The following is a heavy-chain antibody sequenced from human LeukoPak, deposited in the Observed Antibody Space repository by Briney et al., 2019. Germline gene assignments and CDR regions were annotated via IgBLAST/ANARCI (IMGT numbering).Heavy chain of an antibody. V-gene: IGHV1-46*01. D-gene: IGHD2-2*03. J-gene: IGHJ4*02. CDR2: LNSSGGNT. Sequence: ASVKVSCKASGYTFTSYYIHWVRQAPGQGLEWMGILNSSGGNTSYARKFQGRVTMTRDTSTSTVYMELNSLRSEDTAVYYCARDGSMSAYYFDYWGQGTVVTVSS. CDR1: GYTFTSYY. CDR3: ARDGSMSAYYFDY.